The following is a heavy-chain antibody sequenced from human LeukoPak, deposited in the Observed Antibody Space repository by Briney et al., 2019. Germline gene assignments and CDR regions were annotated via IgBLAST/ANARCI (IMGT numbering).Heavy chain of an antibody. Sequence: PSETLSLAFTVSGGSISSYYWSWIRQPAGKGLELIGRIYTSGSTNYNPSLKSRVPMSVDTSKTQLSLKLSSVTAADTAVYYCARDLVTMVRGVISLNYYYYYMDVWGKGTTVTISS. CDR3: ARDLVTMVRGVISLNYYYYYMDV. CDR2: IYTSGST. V-gene: IGHV4-4*07. D-gene: IGHD3-10*01. J-gene: IGHJ6*03. CDR1: GGSISSYY.